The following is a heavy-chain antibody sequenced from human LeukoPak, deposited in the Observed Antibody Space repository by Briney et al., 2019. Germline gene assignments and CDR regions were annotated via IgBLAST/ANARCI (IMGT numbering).Heavy chain of an antibody. J-gene: IGHJ5*02. Sequence: GRSLRLSCAASGFTFSSYAMHWVRQAPGKGLEWAAVISYDGSNKYYADSVKGRFTISRDNSKNTLYLQMNSLRAEDTAVYYCARPYCSGGGCYSNNWFDPWGQGTLVTVSS. CDR3: ARPYCSGGGCYSNNWFDP. D-gene: IGHD2-15*01. CDR2: ISYDGSNK. CDR1: GFTFSSYA. V-gene: IGHV3-30*04.